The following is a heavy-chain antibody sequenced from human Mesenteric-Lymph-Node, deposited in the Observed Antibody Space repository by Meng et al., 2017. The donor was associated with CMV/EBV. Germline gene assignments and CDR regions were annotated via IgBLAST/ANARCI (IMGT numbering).Heavy chain of an antibody. CDR2: MYWNDDK. CDR1: GFLLSTSGVG. D-gene: IGHD2-15*01. J-gene: IGHJ5*02. CDR3: AQGVIDIVGVVAATTWFDP. V-gene: IGHV2-5*01. Sequence: SGPTLVKPTQTLTLTCTFSGFLLSTSGVGVGWIRQPPGKALEWLALMYWNDDKRYSPSLKSRLTITKDTSKNQVVLTMTNMDPVDTATNYCAQGVIDIVGVVAATTWFDPWGQGTLVTVSS.